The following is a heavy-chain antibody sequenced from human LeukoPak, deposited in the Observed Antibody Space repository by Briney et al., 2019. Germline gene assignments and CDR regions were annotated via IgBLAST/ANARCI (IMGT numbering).Heavy chain of an antibody. V-gene: IGHV4-31*03. Sequence: SQTLSLTCTVSGGSISSGGYYWTWIRQHPGKGLEWIGYIYYSGSTCYNSGGTYYNPSLKSRVAISVDTSKNQFSLKLSSVTAADTAVYYCARAGSGAAGLFDYWGQGTLVTVSS. D-gene: IGHD6-13*01. CDR1: GGSISSGGYY. CDR2: IYYSGSTCYNSGGT. CDR3: ARAGSGAAGLFDY. J-gene: IGHJ4*02.